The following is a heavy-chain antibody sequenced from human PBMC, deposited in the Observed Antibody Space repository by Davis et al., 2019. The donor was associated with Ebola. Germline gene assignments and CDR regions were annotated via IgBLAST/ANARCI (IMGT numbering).Heavy chain of an antibody. CDR3: ARAEGYCSSTSCYSNWFDP. V-gene: IGHV1-2*04. D-gene: IGHD2-2*01. CDR1: GYTFTGYY. CDR2: INPNSGGT. Sequence: ASVKVSCKASGYTFTGYYMHWVRQAPGQGLEWMGWINPNSGGTNYAQKFQGWVTMTRDTSISTAYMELSRLRSDDTAVYYCARAEGYCSSTSCYSNWFDPWGQGTLVTVSS. J-gene: IGHJ5*02.